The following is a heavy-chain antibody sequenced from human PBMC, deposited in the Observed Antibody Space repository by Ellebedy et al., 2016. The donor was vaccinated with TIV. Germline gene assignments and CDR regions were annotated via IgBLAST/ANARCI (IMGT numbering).Heavy chain of an antibody. CDR3: TRTIVGDP. CDR2: ISGSGSST. J-gene: IGHJ5*02. D-gene: IGHD2-15*01. Sequence: GESLKISCAASGFTFTSYAMSWVRQAPGKGLQWVSAISGSGSSTFYADSVKGRFTVSRDNSKNTLYLQMNSLRGEDTAVYYCTRTIVGDPWGQGTLVTVSS. V-gene: IGHV3-23*01. CDR1: GFTFTSYA.